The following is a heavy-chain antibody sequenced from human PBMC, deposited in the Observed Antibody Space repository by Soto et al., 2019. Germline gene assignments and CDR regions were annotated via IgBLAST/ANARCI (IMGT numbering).Heavy chain of an antibody. CDR2: ISYDGSNK. V-gene: IGHV3-30*03. D-gene: IGHD3-3*01. CDR1: GFTFSSYG. CDR3: ATSYDFSSVPPLNIDY. Sequence: GGSLRLSCAASGFTFSSYGMHWVRQAPGKGLEWVAVISYDGSNKYYADSVKGRFTISRGNSKNTLYLQMNSLRAEDTAVYYCATSYDFSSVPPLNIDYWGQGTLVTVSS. J-gene: IGHJ4*02.